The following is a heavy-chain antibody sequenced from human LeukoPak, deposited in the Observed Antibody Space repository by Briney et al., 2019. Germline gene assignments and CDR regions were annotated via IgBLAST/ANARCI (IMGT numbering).Heavy chain of an antibody. CDR2: ISSSGTT. CDR3: ARGLEYTTASGGYNWFDP. J-gene: IGHJ5*02. D-gene: IGHD6-6*01. CDR1: GGSISSGSYY. V-gene: IGHV4-61*02. Sequence: PSETLSLTCTVSGGSISSGSYYWRWIRQPAGKGLEWIGRISSSGTTNYSPSLRSRLTISVDTSKNEFSLKLTFVTAADTAVYYCARGLEYTTASGGYNWFDPWGQGTPVTVSS.